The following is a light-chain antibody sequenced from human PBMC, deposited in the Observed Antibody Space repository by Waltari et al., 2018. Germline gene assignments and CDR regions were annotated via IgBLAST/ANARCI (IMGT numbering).Light chain of an antibody. J-gene: IGKJ1*01. V-gene: IGKV4-1*01. CDR1: QSLLYSYTNKNY. CDR2: WAS. Sequence: DIVMTQSPDSLNVSLGERATINCKSTQSLLYSYTNKNYLAWYQQKPGQSPKLLIYWASTRDSGVPDRFSGSGSGTDFTLTISSLQAEDVAVYYCQQYYSTPVTFGQGTKVEMK. CDR3: QQYYSTPVT.